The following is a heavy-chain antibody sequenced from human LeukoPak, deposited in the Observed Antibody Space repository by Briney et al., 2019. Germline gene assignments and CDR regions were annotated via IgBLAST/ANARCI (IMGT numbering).Heavy chain of an antibody. CDR1: GDTFTTYD. CDR2: MNPNSGNT. Sequence: GASVKVSCKASGDTFTTYDINWVRQATGQGLEWLGWMNPNSGNTDYAQKFQGRVTMTRDTSINTAYMEVSSLRSEDSAVYYCARGHAYYDSLTGYSINALDAWGQGTTVTVSS. CDR3: ARGHAYYDSLTGYSINALDA. V-gene: IGHV1-8*01. D-gene: IGHD3-9*01. J-gene: IGHJ6*02.